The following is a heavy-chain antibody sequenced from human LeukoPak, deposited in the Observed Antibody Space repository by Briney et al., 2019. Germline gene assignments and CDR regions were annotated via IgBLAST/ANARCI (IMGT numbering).Heavy chain of an antibody. CDR1: GYSFTSYW. V-gene: IGHV5-51*01. Sequence: GESLKISCKGSGYSFTSYWIGWVRQMPGKGLEWMGISYPGDSDTRYSPSFQGQVTISADKSISTAYLQWSSLKASDTAMYYCARHYFRFEVVIYAFDIWGQGTMVTVSS. CDR2: SYPGDSDT. J-gene: IGHJ3*02. D-gene: IGHD3-22*01. CDR3: ARHYFRFEVVIYAFDI.